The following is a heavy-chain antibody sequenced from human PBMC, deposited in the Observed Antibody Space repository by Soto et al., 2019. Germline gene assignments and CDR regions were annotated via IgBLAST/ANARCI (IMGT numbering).Heavy chain of an antibody. CDR1: GYTFTSYG. CDR2: ITAYNGNT. Sequence: ASVKVSCKASGYTFTSYGISWVRQAPGQGLEWMGWITAYNGNTNYAQKLQDRVTMTTDTSTNTAYMELRSLRSDDTAVYYCARDYGDYIFDYWGQGTLVTVSS. V-gene: IGHV1-18*01. D-gene: IGHD4-17*01. CDR3: ARDYGDYIFDY. J-gene: IGHJ4*02.